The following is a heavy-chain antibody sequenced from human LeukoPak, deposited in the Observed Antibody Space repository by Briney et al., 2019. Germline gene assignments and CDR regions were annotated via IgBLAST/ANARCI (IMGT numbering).Heavy chain of an antibody. D-gene: IGHD5-24*01. J-gene: IGHJ4*02. CDR1: GYTFTSYD. CDR2: IIPIFGTA. Sequence: ASVKVSCKASGYTFTSYDINWLRQAPGQGLEWMGGIIPIFGTANYAQKFQGRVTITTDESTSTAYMELSSLRSEYTAVYYCARMRRDGYNFGSAYYFDYWRQGTLVTVSS. CDR3: ARMRRDGYNFGSAYYFDY. V-gene: IGHV1-69*05.